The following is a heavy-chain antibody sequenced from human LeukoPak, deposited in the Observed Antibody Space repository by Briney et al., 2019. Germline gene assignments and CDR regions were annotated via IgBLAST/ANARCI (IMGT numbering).Heavy chain of an antibody. V-gene: IGHV4-38-2*01. J-gene: IGHJ5*02. Sequence: SSETLSLTCAVSGYSISSGYYWGWIRQPPGKGLEWIGSIYHSGSTYYNPSLKSRVTISVDTSKNQFSLKLSSVTAADTAVYYCARHSRSGGCSSSWYRYGSDWEFDPWGQGTLVTVSS. CDR1: GYSISSGYY. CDR2: IYHSGST. CDR3: ARHSRSGGCSSSWYRYGSDWEFDP. D-gene: IGHD6-13*01.